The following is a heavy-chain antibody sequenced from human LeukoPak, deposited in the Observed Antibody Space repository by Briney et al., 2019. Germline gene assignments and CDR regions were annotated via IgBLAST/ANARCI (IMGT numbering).Heavy chain of an antibody. CDR1: GFTFSSYE. J-gene: IGHJ4*02. V-gene: IGHV3-48*03. Sequence: GGPLRLSCAASGFTFSSYEMNWVRQAPGKGLEWVSYISSSGSTIYYADSVKGRFTISRDNAKNSLYLQMNSLRAEDTAVYYCAGGYSYGPFFDYWGQGTLVTVSS. CDR3: AGGYSYGPFFDY. CDR2: ISSSGSTI. D-gene: IGHD5-18*01.